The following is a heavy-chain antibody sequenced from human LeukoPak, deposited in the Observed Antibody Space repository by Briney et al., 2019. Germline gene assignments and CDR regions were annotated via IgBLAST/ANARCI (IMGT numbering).Heavy chain of an antibody. Sequence: SETLSLTCTVSGGSISSSSYNWGWIRQPPGKGLEWIGSIYYSGSTYYNPSLKSRVTISVDTSKNQFSLKLSSVTAADTDVYYCARDFGPNDSSTNWFDPWGQGTLVTVSS. CDR2: IYYSGST. CDR1: GGSISSSSYN. CDR3: ARDFGPNDSSTNWFDP. V-gene: IGHV4-39*07. D-gene: IGHD3-22*01. J-gene: IGHJ5*02.